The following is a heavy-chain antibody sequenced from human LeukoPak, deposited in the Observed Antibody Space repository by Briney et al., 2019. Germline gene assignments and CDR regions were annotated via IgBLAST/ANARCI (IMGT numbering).Heavy chain of an antibody. D-gene: IGHD1-26*01. J-gene: IGHJ4*02. CDR2: ISGSGGST. CDR3: ARDGGSYLQPTDY. CDR1: GFTFSGYA. V-gene: IGHV3-23*01. Sequence: PGGSLRLSCAASGFTFSGYAMSWVRQAPGKGLEWVSAISGSGGSTYYADSVKGRFTISRDNSKNTLYLQMNSLRAEDTALYHCARDGGSYLQPTDYWGQGTLVTVSS.